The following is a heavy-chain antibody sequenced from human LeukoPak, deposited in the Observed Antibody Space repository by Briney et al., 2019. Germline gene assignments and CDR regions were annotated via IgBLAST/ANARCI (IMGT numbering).Heavy chain of an antibody. CDR2: IYYSGST. Sequence: PSQTLSLTCTVSGGSISSGGYYWSWIRQHPGKGLEWIGYIYYSGSTNYNPSLKSRVTISVDTSKNQFSLKLSSVTAADTAVYYCARGDSWYGEYFDYWGQGTLVTVSS. CDR3: ARGDSWYGEYFDY. V-gene: IGHV4-61*08. CDR1: GGSISSGGYY. D-gene: IGHD6-13*01. J-gene: IGHJ4*02.